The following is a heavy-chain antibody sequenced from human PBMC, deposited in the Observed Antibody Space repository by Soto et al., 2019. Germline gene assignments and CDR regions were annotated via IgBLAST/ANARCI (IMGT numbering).Heavy chain of an antibody. CDR2: IHHSGST. D-gene: IGHD6-19*01. CDR3: ARSFGWYAIDQ. Sequence: QMQLQESGPGLVKPSETLSLTCAVSSASISSEQRWSWVRQPPGKGLEWIGEIHHSGSTNKNPSLKSRVTRSVDKSKNQFSLNLNSVTAADTAVYYCARSFGWYAIDQWGQGTLVTVSS. J-gene: IGHJ4*02. CDR1: SASISSEQR. V-gene: IGHV4-4*02.